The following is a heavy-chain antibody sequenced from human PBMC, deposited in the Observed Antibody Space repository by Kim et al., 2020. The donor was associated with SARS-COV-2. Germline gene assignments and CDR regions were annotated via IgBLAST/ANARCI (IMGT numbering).Heavy chain of an antibody. Sequence: SETLSLTCTVSGGSISSYYWSWIRQPPGKGLEWNGYIYYSGSTNYNPSLKSRVTISVDTSKNQFSLKLSSVTAADTAVYYCARDHREWLQYTANWYFDLWGRGTLVTVSS. CDR3: ARDHREWLQYTANWYFDL. J-gene: IGHJ2*01. CDR2: IYYSGST. D-gene: IGHD3-3*01. V-gene: IGHV4-59*01. CDR1: GGSISSYY.